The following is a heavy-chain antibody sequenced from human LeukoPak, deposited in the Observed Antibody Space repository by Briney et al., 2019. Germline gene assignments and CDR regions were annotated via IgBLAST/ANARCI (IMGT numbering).Heavy chain of an antibody. Sequence: GGSLRLSCAAFGFTFSDYYMSWIRQAPGKGLEWVSYISSSGSTIYYADSVKGRFTISRDNAKNSLYLQMNSLRAEDTAVYYCARAGFYSSGYWFDPWGQGTLVTVSS. CDR1: GFTFSDYY. J-gene: IGHJ5*02. D-gene: IGHD3-22*01. V-gene: IGHV3-11*01. CDR2: ISSSGSTI. CDR3: ARAGFYSSGYWFDP.